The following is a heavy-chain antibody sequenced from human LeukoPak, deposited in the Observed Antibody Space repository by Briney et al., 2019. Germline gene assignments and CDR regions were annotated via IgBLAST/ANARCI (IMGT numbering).Heavy chain of an antibody. J-gene: IGHJ5*02. V-gene: IGHV1-2*02. Sequence: ASVKVSCKASGYTFTDYYMHWVRQAPGQGLEWMGWINPNSGGTNYAQKFQGRVTMTRDTSISTAYMELSRLRSDDTAMYYCARSVVGQLERLRWFDPWGQGTLVTVSS. CDR1: GYTFTDYY. CDR2: INPNSGGT. CDR3: ARSVVGQLERLRWFDP. D-gene: IGHD1-1*01.